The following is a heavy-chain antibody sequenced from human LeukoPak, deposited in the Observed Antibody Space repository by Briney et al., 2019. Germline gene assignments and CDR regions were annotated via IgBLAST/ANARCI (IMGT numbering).Heavy chain of an antibody. CDR2: INQDGSEN. CDR1: RFTFSSYW. CDR3: ARRALYYYMDV. V-gene: IGHV3-7*01. J-gene: IGHJ6*03. Sequence: GGSLRLSCAASRFTFSSYWMSWVRQAPGKGLEWVANINQDGSENYYVDSVEGRFTISRGNAKNSLYLQMNSLRAEDTAVYYCARRALYYYMDVWGKGTTVTVSS.